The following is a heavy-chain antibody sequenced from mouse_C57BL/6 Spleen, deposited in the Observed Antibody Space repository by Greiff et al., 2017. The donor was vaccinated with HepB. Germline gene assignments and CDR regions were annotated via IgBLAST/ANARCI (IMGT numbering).Heavy chain of an antibody. CDR3: ARDTGY. CDR1: GYAFTNYL. Sequence: VQLQESGAELVRPGTSVKVSCKASGYAFTNYLIEWVKQRPGQGLEWIGVINPGSGGTNYNEKFKGKATLTADKSSSTAYMQLSSLTSEDSAVYFCARDTGYWGQGTLVTVSA. CDR2: INPGSGGT. D-gene: IGHD1-1*01. J-gene: IGHJ3*01. V-gene: IGHV1-54*01.